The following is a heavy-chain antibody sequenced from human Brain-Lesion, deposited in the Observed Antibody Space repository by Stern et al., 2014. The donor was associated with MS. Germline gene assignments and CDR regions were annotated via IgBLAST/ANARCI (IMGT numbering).Heavy chain of an antibody. CDR3: ARGAGVFDS. CDR1: GGSIGRSSYY. D-gene: IGHD6-19*01. Sequence: QLQLQESGPGLVKPSETLSLTCTVSGGSIGRSSYYWGWIRQPPGKGLEWIGNIFYTGSTFYDPSLKNRVTIYVETSNNHFSLRLTSLTAADTAVYYCARGAGVFDSWGQGTLVTVSP. J-gene: IGHJ4*02. CDR2: IFYTGST. V-gene: IGHV4-39*02.